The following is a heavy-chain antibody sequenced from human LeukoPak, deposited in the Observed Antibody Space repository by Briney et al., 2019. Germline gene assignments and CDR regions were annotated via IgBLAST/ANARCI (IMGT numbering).Heavy chain of an antibody. CDR2: ISYDGSNK. J-gene: IGHJ4*02. CDR3: ACEYSSSWFDY. Sequence: GRSLRLSCEASGFTFSSYAMHWVRQAPGKGLEWVAVISYDGSNKYYADSVKGRFTISRDNSKNTLYLQMNSLRAEDTAVYYCACEYSSSWFDYWGQGTLVTVSS. D-gene: IGHD6-13*01. CDR1: GFTFSSYA. V-gene: IGHV3-30-3*01.